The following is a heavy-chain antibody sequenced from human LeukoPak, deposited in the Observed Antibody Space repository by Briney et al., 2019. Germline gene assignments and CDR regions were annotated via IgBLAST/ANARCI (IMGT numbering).Heavy chain of an antibody. D-gene: IGHD3-10*01. CDR3: AKGHYYGSGSHVDY. CDR2: IWSDGSNE. CDR1: GFTFSTYA. V-gene: IGHV3-30*02. Sequence: GGSLRLSCAASGFTFSTYAMHWVRQAPGKGLDWVAMIWSDGSNEYYADSVKGRFTISRDNSKNTLYLQMNSLRVEDTAVYYCAKGHYYGSGSHVDYWGQGTLVTVSS. J-gene: IGHJ4*02.